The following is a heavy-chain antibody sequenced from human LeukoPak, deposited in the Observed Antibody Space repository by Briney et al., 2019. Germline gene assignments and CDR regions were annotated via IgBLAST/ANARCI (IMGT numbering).Heavy chain of an antibody. J-gene: IGHJ4*02. D-gene: IGHD2-8*01. CDR1: GFAFSSYA. CDR2: ISGGGGST. V-gene: IGHV3-23*01. Sequence: GGSLRLSCAASGFAFSSYAMIWVRQTPGKGLEGVSAISGGGGSTYYADSVKGRFTISRDNSKNTLFLQMNSLRAEDTAVYYCAKDKRGGPYGVDYWGQGPLVPVSS. CDR3: AKDKRGGPYGVDY.